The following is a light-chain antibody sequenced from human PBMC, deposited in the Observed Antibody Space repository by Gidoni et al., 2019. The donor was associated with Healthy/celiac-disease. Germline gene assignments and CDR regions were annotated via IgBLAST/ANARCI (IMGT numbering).Light chain of an antibody. J-gene: IGLJ2*01. CDR1: NIGSKS. CDR2: YDS. Sequence: SYVLTQPPSVAVAPGKTARITCWGNNIGSKSVHWYQQKPGQAPALVIYYDSDRPSGIPERFSGSNSGNTATLTISRVEAGDEADYYCPVWDSSSDHVVFGGGTKLTV. V-gene: IGLV3-21*04. CDR3: PVWDSSSDHVV.